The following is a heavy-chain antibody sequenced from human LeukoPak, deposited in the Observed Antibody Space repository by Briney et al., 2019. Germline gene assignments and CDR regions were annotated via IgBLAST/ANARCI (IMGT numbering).Heavy chain of an antibody. V-gene: IGHV3-48*02. CDR1: GFTFSSYS. CDR3: ARDPSGGDYVFLTWWLDP. J-gene: IGHJ5*02. Sequence: GGSLRLSCAASGFTFSSYSMNGVRQAPGKGLEWVSYISSSSTIYYADSVKGRFTISRDNAKNSLYLQMNSLRDEDTAVYYCARDPSGGDYVFLTWWLDPWGQGTLVTVSS. D-gene: IGHD4-17*01. CDR2: ISSSSTI.